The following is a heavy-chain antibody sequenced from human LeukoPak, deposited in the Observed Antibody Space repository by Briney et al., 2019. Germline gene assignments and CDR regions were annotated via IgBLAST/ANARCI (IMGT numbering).Heavy chain of an antibody. Sequence: PGGSLRLSCTASGFAFTNAWMTWVRQAPGKGLEWVANIKQDGSEKYYVDSVKGRFTISRDNSKNTVYLQMNSLRVEDTAVYYCARSRAFDYWGQGTLVTVSS. CDR2: IKQDGSEK. V-gene: IGHV3-7*03. J-gene: IGHJ4*02. CDR1: GFAFTNAW. CDR3: ARSRAFDY.